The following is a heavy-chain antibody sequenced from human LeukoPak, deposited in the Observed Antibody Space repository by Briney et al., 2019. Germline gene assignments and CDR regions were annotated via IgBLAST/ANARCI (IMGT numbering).Heavy chain of an antibody. CDR3: ASMRGYFEY. CDR1: GITLSNYG. J-gene: IGHJ4*02. Sequence: GGSLRLSCAVSGITLSNYGMSWVRQAPGKGLEWVAGISGSGGGTNYADSVKGRFSISRDNPKNTLFLQMNNLRAEDTAVYYYASMRGYFEYWGQGTLVTVSS. CDR2: ISGSGGGT. V-gene: IGHV3-23*01.